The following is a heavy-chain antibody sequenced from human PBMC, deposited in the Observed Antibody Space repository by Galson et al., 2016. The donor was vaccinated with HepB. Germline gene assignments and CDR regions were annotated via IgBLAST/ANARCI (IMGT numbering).Heavy chain of an antibody. CDR2: IRTKANSYAT. V-gene: IGHV3-73*01. D-gene: IGHD2-8*01. CDR3: TSLGWGDGSNGVCYTDYYYYGLDV. Sequence: SLRLSCAASGFTFSGSAIHWVRQASGKGLEWVGRIRTKANSYATTYAASVKGRFTISRDDSRNTAYLQMNSLKTEDTAVYYCTSLGWGDGSNGVCYTDYYYYGLDVWGQGTTVTVSS. CDR1: GFTFSGSA. J-gene: IGHJ6*02.